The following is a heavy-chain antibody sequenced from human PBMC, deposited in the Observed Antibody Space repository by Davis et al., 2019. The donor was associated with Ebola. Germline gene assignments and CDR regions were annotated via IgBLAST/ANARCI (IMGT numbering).Heavy chain of an antibody. D-gene: IGHD5-24*01. J-gene: IGHJ1*01. CDR2: IIPLFGTT. CDR3: ARDDQMATTQKRYFQH. V-gene: IGHV1-69*06. CDR1: GNTISTYT. Sequence: AASVKVSCKASGNTISTYTIDWVRQAPGQGLEWMGGIIPLFGTTNYAQKFRGRVMITADKSTRIAYMELNSLTSEDTAVYYCARDDQMATTQKRYFQHWGQGTLVTVSS.